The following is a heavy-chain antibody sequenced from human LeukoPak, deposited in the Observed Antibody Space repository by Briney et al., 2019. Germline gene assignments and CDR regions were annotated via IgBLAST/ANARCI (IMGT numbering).Heavy chain of an antibody. CDR3: ARFVRVVVVAAKVRRAYYMDV. J-gene: IGHJ6*03. D-gene: IGHD2-15*01. Sequence: SETLSLTCTVSGGSISSSSYYWGWIRQPPGKGLEWIGSIYYSGSTYYNPSLKSRVTISVDTSKNQFSLKLSSVTAADTAVYYCARFVRVVVVAAKVRRAYYMDVWGKGTTVTISS. CDR1: GGSISSSSYY. V-gene: IGHV4-39*07. CDR2: IYYSGST.